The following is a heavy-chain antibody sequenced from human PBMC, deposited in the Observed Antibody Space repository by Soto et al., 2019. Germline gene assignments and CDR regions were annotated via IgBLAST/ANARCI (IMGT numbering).Heavy chain of an antibody. J-gene: IGHJ5*01. V-gene: IGHV1-2*02. D-gene: IGHD6-6*01. CDR3: ARSLSTIGARPVS. CDR2: INPNTGDR. CDR1: GYTFTGYF. Sequence: GASVKVSCKASGYTFTGYFIHWVRQAPGQGLEWMGWINPNTGDRNYAQDFQGRVALTRDTSISTAFMELRDLTSADTAVYYCARSLSTIGARPVSCGHGTLVTVSS.